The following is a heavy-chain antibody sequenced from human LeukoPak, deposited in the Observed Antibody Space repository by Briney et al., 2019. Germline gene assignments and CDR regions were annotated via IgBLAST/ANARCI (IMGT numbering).Heavy chain of an antibody. D-gene: IGHD6-13*01. CDR2: IYYSGST. Sequence: SETLSPTCTVSGGSMSGYFWSWIRQPPGKGLEWIGYIYYSGSTNYNPSLKSRVTISVDTSKNQFSLKLSSVTAADPAVYYCARSITSSWYGDFQHWGQGTLVTVSS. J-gene: IGHJ1*01. CDR1: GGSMSGYF. CDR3: ARSITSSWYGDFQH. V-gene: IGHV4-59*01.